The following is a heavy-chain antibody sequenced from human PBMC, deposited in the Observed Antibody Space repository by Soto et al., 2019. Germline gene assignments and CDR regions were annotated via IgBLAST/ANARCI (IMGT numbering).Heavy chain of an antibody. J-gene: IGHJ6*03. Sequence: ASVKVSCKASGYTFTSYAMHWVRQAPGQRLEWMGWINAGNGNTKYSQKFQGRVTITRETSASTAYMELSSLRSEDTAVYYCARVLGSIAARRGLWYYYYMDVWGKGTTVTVSS. D-gene: IGHD6-6*01. CDR2: INAGNGNT. CDR1: GYTFTSYA. CDR3: ARVLGSIAARRGLWYYYYMDV. V-gene: IGHV1-3*01.